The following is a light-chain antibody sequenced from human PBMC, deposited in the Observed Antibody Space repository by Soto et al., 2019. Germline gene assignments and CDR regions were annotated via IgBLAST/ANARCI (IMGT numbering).Light chain of an antibody. J-gene: IGKJ1*01. CDR3: QKYNSAPRP. CDR2: AAS. CDR1: QSVSNS. V-gene: IGKV1-27*01. Sequence: DIQMTQSPSSLSASVGDRVTITCRASQSVSNSVAWCQQKPGKVPRMMIYAASTWQSWGPSGFSGSGSGTEFTLTISSLQPEDVATYYCQKYNSAPRPFGQGNKVEIK.